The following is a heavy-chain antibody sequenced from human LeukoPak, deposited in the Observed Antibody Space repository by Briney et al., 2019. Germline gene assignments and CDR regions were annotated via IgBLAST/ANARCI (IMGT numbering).Heavy chain of an antibody. Sequence: GESLNISCKGSGYSFTSYWISWVGQMPGRGREWMGRIDPSDSYTNYSPSFQGHVTISADKSISTAYLQWSSLKASDTAMYYCAKNYYDSSGYQNWGQGTLVTVSS. CDR3: AKNYYDSSGYQN. D-gene: IGHD3-22*01. V-gene: IGHV5-10-1*01. CDR2: IDPSDSYT. CDR1: GYSFTSYW. J-gene: IGHJ4*02.